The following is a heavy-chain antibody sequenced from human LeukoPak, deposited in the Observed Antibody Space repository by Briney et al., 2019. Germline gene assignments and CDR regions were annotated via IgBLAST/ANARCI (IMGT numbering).Heavy chain of an antibody. V-gene: IGHV3-21*01. J-gene: IGHJ2*01. CDR1: GFTFSSYS. Sequence: GGSLRLSCAASGFTFSSYSMNWVRQAPGKGLEWVSSISSSSSFIYYADSVKGRFTISRDNAKNSLYLQMNSLRAEDTAVYYCARDVPGYFDLWGRGTLVTVSS. CDR3: ARDVPGYFDL. CDR2: ISSSSSFI.